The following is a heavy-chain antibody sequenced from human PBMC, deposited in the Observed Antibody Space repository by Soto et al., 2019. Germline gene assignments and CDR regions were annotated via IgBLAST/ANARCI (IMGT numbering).Heavy chain of an antibody. CDR1: GFTFSNYW. Sequence: EVQLVESGGGLVQPGGSLRLSCAGSGFTFSNYWMHWVRQAPGKGLEWVSRIDHDGTTDYADSVRGRFTSSRDNAENPLHLQMNSLRPEDTAMYYCVRDSHGEYWGPGILVIVSS. J-gene: IGHJ4*02. CDR2: IDHDGTT. CDR3: VRDSHGEY. V-gene: IGHV3-74*01.